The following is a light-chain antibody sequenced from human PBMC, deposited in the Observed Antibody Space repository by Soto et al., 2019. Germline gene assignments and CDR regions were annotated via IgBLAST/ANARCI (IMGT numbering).Light chain of an antibody. J-gene: IGKJ1*01. V-gene: IGKV1-39*01. CDR2: VAS. Sequence: DIQMTQSPSSLSASVGDRVTITCRASQSIGSFLNWYQHKPGKAPNLLIYVASSLQGGVPSRFSGSGSGTDFTLTISSLHPEDFATYYCQQNYTTPQTFGQGTKVEIK. CDR3: QQNYTTPQT. CDR1: QSIGSF.